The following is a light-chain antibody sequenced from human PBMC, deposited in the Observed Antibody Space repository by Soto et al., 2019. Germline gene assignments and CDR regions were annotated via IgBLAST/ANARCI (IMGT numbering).Light chain of an antibody. CDR1: SSEVGGYNY. CDR3: CSFVDTGTYL. Sequence: QYALTQPRSVSGSPGQSLTISCTGTSSEVGGYNYVSWYQQHPGKAPKLMIYDVSKRPSGVPDRFSGSKSGSTASLTISGLQSDDEADYYCCSFVDTGTYLFGRGTKVTVL. J-gene: IGLJ1*01. CDR2: DVS. V-gene: IGLV2-11*01.